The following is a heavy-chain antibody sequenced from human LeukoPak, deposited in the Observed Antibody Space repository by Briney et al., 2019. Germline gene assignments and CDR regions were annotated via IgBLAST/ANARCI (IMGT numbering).Heavy chain of an antibody. CDR3: ARFVGACSGGSCYSDS. D-gene: IGHD2-15*01. CDR1: GYSFPTYW. V-gene: IGHV5-51*01. CDR2: IYPGDADT. J-gene: IGHJ4*02. Sequence: GQSLKTSCKGSGYSFPTYWIGWVRQAPGKGLEWMGSIYPGDADTRYSPSLQGNVAISADKSISTAYLQWSSLTASDTAMYYCARFVGACSGGSCYSDSWGQGTLVTVSS.